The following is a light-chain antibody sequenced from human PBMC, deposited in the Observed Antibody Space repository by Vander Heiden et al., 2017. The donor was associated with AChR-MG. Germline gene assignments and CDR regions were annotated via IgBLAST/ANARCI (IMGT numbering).Light chain of an antibody. V-gene: IGLV1-40*01. CDR2: GNN. J-gene: IGLJ3*02. CDR1: SSTIVAGYD. CDR3: QAYDNGLSLV. Sequence: QSVLTPPPSVSAAPGQRVPISCTGRSSTIVAGYDAHWYQPLPGTAPRLLVFGNNKRPAGVPDRFSGSKSGTVASPAITGLQAEDEGDYYCQAYDNGLSLVFGGGTRLTVL.